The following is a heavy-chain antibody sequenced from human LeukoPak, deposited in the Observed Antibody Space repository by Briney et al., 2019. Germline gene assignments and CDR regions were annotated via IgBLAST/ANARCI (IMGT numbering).Heavy chain of an antibody. J-gene: IGHJ4*02. Sequence: PSETLSLTCSVSGYSISSGHYWGWIRQPPGKGLEWIGSIYHSGSTYYNSSLKSRVSISVDTSKNQFSLKLNSVIAADTAVYYCARVGMARGHAKYLDYWGQGTLVTVSS. CDR2: IYHSGST. V-gene: IGHV4-38-2*02. CDR1: GYSISSGHY. CDR3: ARVGMARGHAKYLDY. D-gene: IGHD3-10*01.